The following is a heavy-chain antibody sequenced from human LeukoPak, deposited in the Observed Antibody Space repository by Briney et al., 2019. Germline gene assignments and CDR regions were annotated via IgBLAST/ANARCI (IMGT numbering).Heavy chain of an antibody. V-gene: IGHV3-48*03. CDR1: GFSISSYE. J-gene: IGHJ4*02. Sequence: GVSLRLSCEASGFSISSYEMNWVRQAPGKGLEWVSYISSSGSSIYYADSVKGRFTISRDNAKNSLYLQMNSLRGEDTALYYCARETATTGADYWGQGTLVTVSS. D-gene: IGHD1-14*01. CDR2: ISSSGSSI. CDR3: ARETATTGADY.